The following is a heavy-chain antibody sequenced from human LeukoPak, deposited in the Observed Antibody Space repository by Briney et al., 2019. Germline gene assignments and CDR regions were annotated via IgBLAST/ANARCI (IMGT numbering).Heavy chain of an antibody. Sequence: SVKVSCKASGGTFSSYAISWVRQAPGQGLEWMGGIIPIFGTANYAQKFQGRVTITTDESTSTAYMELSSLRSEDTAVYYCASSGKIAARSRNDAFDIWGQGTMVTVSS. J-gene: IGHJ3*02. D-gene: IGHD6-13*01. CDR3: ASSGKIAARSRNDAFDI. CDR2: IIPIFGTA. CDR1: GGTFSSYA. V-gene: IGHV1-69*05.